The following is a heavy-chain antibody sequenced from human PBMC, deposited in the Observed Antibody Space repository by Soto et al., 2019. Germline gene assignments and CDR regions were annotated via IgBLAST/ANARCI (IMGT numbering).Heavy chain of an antibody. J-gene: IGHJ6*02. CDR2: IIPIFGTA. CDR1: GGTFSSYA. V-gene: IGHV1-69*13. CDR3: ARGRSARRSYSSGWSYYYGMDV. Sequence: ASVKVSCKASGGTFSSYAISWVRQAPGQGLEWMGGIIPIFGTANYAQKFQGRVTITADESASTAYMELSSLRSEDTAVYYCARGRSARRSYSSGWSYYYGMDVSGQGTTVTVSS. D-gene: IGHD6-19*01.